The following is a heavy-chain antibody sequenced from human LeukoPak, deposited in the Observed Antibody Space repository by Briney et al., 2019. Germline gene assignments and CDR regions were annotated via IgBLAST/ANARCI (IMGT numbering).Heavy chain of an antibody. D-gene: IGHD6-19*01. CDR3: ARDDGYSSGLYDY. CDR1: GYTFTGYY. Sequence: ASVKVSCKASGYTFTGYYMHWVRQAPGQGLEWMGWINPNSGGTNYAQKFQGRVIMTRDTSISTAYMELSRLRSGDTAVYYCARDDGYSSGLYDYWGQGTLVTVSS. CDR2: INPNSGGT. J-gene: IGHJ4*02. V-gene: IGHV1-2*02.